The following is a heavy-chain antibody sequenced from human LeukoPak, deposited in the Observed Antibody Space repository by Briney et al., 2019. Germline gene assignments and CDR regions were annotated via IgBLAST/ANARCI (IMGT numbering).Heavy chain of an antibody. CDR2: ISASGGTI. CDR3: AKDRGVVVTATFDY. J-gene: IGHJ4*02. Sequence: GGSLRLSCAASGFTFSNYAMSWVRQAPGQGPEWVSGISASGGTIYYADSVKGRFTISRDNSKNTLYLQMNSLRAEDTAVYYCAKDRGVVVTATFDYWGQGTLVTVSS. CDR1: GFTFSNYA. V-gene: IGHV3-23*01. D-gene: IGHD2-21*02.